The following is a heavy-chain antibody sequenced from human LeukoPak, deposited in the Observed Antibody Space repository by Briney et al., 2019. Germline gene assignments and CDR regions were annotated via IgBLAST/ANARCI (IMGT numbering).Heavy chain of an antibody. J-gene: IGHJ5*02. CDR2: IKQDGSER. Sequence: GGSLRLSCAASGFTFSSYWMNWVRQAPGKGLEWVANIKQDGSERYYVDFVKGRFTISRDNSKNTLYLQMNSLRAEDTAVYYCARVMGEYTPWGQGTLVTVSS. D-gene: IGHD3-16*01. CDR3: ARVMGEYTP. CDR1: GFTFSSYW. V-gene: IGHV3-7*01.